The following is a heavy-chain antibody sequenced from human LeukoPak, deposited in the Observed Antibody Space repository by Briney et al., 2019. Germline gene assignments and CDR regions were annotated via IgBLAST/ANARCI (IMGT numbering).Heavy chain of an antibody. V-gene: IGHV3-33*01. CDR2: IWYDGSNK. D-gene: IGHD3-10*01. Sequence: PGGSLRLSCAASGFTFSSYGMHWVRQAPGKGLEWVAVIWYDGSNKYYAVSVKGRFTISRDNSKNTLYLQMNSLRAEDTAVYYCARDTGSDIYYYYGMDVWGQGTTVTVSS. J-gene: IGHJ6*02. CDR1: GFTFSSYG. CDR3: ARDTGSDIYYYYGMDV.